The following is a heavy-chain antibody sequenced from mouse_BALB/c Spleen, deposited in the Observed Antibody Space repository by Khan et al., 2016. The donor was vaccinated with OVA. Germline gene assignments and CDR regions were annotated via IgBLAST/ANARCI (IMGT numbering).Heavy chain of an antibody. D-gene: IGHD2-1*01. CDR3: ARSSYGNTGYFDY. Sequence: QVRLQQSGAELARPGASVKLSCKASGYTFTDYYINWVKQRTGQGLEWIGEIYPGSGNTYYNEKFKGKATLTADKSSSTAYMQLSSLTSEDSAVYFCARSSYGNTGYFDYWGQGTTLTVSS. J-gene: IGHJ2*01. V-gene: IGHV1-77*01. CDR1: GYTFTDYY. CDR2: IYPGSGNT.